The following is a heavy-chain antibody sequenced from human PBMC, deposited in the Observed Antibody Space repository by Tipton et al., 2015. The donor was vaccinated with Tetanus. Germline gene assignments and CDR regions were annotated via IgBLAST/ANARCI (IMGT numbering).Heavy chain of an antibody. J-gene: IGHJ5*02. CDR3: DRGGDTAGRTFYSPLLNNWFDA. V-gene: IGHV4-30-4*01. CDR1: GGSISSGDYY. Sequence: TLSLTCTVSGGSISSGDYYWSWIRQPPGKGLEWIGYIYYSGSTYYNPSLKSRVTISVDTSKNPFSLKLSSVTAADTAVYYCDRGGDTAGRTFYSPLLNNWFDAWGQGTLVTVSS. D-gene: IGHD5-18*01. CDR2: IYYSGST.